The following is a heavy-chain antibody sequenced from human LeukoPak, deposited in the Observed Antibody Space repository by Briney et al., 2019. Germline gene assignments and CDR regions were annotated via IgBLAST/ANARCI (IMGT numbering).Heavy chain of an antibody. V-gene: IGHV3-48*01. CDR2: IKSSSATI. D-gene: IGHD1-1*01. J-gene: IGHJ6*03. CDR1: GFNFGGYS. Sequence: GGSLRLSCAASGFNFGGYSMSWVRQAPGRGLEWLSYIKSSSATIHYADSVKGRFIISRDNAQNSLYLQMDSLRAEDTAMYYCARVRVPTDMTFSHYYMDVWGKGTTVTVSS. CDR3: ARVRVPTDMTFSHYYMDV.